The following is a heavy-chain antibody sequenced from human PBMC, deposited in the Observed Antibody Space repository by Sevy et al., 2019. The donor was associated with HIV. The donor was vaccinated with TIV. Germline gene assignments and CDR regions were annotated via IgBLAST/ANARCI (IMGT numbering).Heavy chain of an antibody. D-gene: IGHD4-17*01. CDR1: GFTFSDYY. CDR2: ISSSGSTI. V-gene: IGHV3-11*01. CDR3: ARDEPMTTVTTPPRARYYYYYYGMDV. Sequence: GGSLRLSCAASGFTFSDYYMSWIRQAPGKGLEWVSYISSSGSTIYYADSVKGRFTISRDNAKNSLYLQMNSLRAEDPAADDCARDEPMTTVTTPPRARYYYYYYGMDVWGQGTTVTVSS. J-gene: IGHJ6*02.